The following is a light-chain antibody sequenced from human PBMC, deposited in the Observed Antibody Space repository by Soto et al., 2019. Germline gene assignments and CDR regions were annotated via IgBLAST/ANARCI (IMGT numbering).Light chain of an antibody. CDR1: QNIYSY. CDR2: DAS. V-gene: IGKV3-11*01. CDR3: QQRSDWPIT. Sequence: EIVLTQSPATLSLSPGERATLSCRANQNIYSYLVWYQQRPGQAPRLLIYDASTRATGIPARFSGSGSGTDFTLTISSLEPEDFAVYYCQQRSDWPITVGGGTKVEMK. J-gene: IGKJ4*01.